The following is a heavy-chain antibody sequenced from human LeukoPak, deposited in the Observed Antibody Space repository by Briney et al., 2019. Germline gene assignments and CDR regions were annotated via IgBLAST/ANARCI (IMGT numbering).Heavy chain of an antibody. Sequence: SVKVSCKASGGPFNSYAINWVRQAPGQGLEWMGRIIVILGKVNYAQKFQGRLTITADKSTRTAYMDLSNLASEDTAIYFCARYIHPQGLIGYAMDVWGQGTTVIVSS. J-gene: IGHJ6*02. CDR2: IIVILGKV. D-gene: IGHD2-15*01. CDR1: GGPFNSYA. V-gene: IGHV1-69*04. CDR3: ARYIHPQGLIGYAMDV.